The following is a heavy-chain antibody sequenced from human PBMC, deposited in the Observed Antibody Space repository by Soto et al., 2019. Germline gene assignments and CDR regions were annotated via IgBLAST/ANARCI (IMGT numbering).Heavy chain of an antibody. CDR3: ARGGYNPRGYYYGMDV. D-gene: IGHD3-10*01. Sequence: QVHLVQSGAEVKKPGSSVRVSCKASGDTVSSYGIIWVRQAPGQGLECMGGIRPMLGTANYAQKFKGSVTMNADESTTTTYMELSSLRPGDTAIYYCARGGYNPRGYYYGMDVWGQGTPVTVSS. V-gene: IGHV1-69*12. J-gene: IGHJ6*02. CDR1: GDTVSSYG. CDR2: IRPMLGTA.